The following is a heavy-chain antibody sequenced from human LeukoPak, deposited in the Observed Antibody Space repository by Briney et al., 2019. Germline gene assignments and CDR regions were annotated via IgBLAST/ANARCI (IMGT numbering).Heavy chain of an antibody. CDR2: MNPNSGNT. CDR3: ARGTDSSGYWVYFDY. D-gene: IGHD3-22*01. V-gene: IGHV1-8*03. Sequence: ASVKVSCKASGYTFTSYDINWVRQATGQGLEWMGWMNPNSGNTGYAQKFQGRATITRNTSISTAYMELSSLRSEDTAVYYCARGTDSSGYWVYFDYWGQGTLVTVSS. CDR1: GYTFTSYD. J-gene: IGHJ4*02.